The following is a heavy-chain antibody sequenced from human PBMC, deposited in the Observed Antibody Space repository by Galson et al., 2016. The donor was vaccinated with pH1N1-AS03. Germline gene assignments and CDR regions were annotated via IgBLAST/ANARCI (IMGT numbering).Heavy chain of an antibody. J-gene: IGHJ5*02. CDR2: IKPDGGDK. V-gene: IGHV3-7*01. CDR1: GFTFNSYW. Sequence: SLRLSCAASGFTFNSYWMTWVRQAPGKGLEWVANIKPDGGDKYYVDSVKGRFTISRDSAKNSLYLQMNSLRVEDTAVYYCARDLNWDNAWGQGTLVTVSS. CDR3: ARDLNWDNA.